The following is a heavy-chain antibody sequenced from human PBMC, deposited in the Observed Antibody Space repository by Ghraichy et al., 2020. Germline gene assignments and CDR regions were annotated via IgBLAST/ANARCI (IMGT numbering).Heavy chain of an antibody. CDR3: AGSIAAAAPFDY. V-gene: IGHV4-4*07. J-gene: IGHJ4*02. D-gene: IGHD6-13*01. Sequence: SETLSLTCNVSGGSISSYYWSWIRQPAGKGLEWIGRTYTSGSTNYNPSLKSRVTMSVDTSKNQFSLKVSSVTAADTAVYYCAGSIAAAAPFDYWGQGTLVTVSS. CDR2: TYTSGST. CDR1: GGSISSYY.